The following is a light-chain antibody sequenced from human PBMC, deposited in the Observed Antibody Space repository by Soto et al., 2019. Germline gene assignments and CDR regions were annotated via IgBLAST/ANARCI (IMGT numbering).Light chain of an antibody. Sequence: QSVLTQPASVSGSPGQSITIFCTGASSDVGAHNFVSWYQQHPGNAPKLLIYDVSNRPSGVSDHFSGSKSGNTASLTITGLQAEDEADYYCSSYTSSNTYVFGTGTKV. V-gene: IGLV2-14*03. J-gene: IGLJ1*01. CDR2: DVS. CDR3: SSYTSSNTYV. CDR1: SSDVGAHNF.